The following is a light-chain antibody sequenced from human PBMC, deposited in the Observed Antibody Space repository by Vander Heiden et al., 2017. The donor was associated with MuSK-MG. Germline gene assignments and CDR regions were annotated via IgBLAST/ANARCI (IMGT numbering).Light chain of an antibody. CDR1: QSVSSSY. CDR3: QQYGSSPPGGP. Sequence: LTQSPGTLSLSPGERATLSCRASQSVSSSYLAWYQQKPGQAPRLLIYGASSRATGIQDRFSGSGYGTDFTLTISRLEPEDFAVYYCQQYGSSPPGGPFGQGTKVEIK. V-gene: IGKV3-20*01. J-gene: IGKJ1*01. CDR2: GAS.